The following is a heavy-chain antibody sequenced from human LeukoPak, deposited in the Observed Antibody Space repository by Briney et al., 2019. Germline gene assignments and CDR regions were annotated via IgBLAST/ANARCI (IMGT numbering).Heavy chain of an antibody. V-gene: IGHV1-69*05. D-gene: IGHD5-18*01. J-gene: IGHJ5*02. CDR2: VIPIFGTA. CDR3: ARDSGYSYGFNWFDP. CDR1: GGTFSSYA. Sequence: SVKVSCKASGGTFSSYAISWVRQAPGQGLEWMGRVIPIFGTANYAQKFQGRVTITTDGSTSTAYMELSSLRSEDTAVYYCARDSGYSYGFNWFDPWGQGTLVTVSS.